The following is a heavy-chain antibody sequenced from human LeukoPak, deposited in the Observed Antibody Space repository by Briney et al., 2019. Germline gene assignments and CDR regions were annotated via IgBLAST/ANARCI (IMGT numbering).Heavy chain of an antibody. J-gene: IGHJ6*03. CDR3: ASAKKDTAMARGVDDYYYYYYMDV. D-gene: IGHD5-18*01. CDR1: GFTFSSYS. V-gene: IGHV3-48*01. Sequence: TGGSLRLSCAASGFTFSSYSMNWVRQAPGKGLEWVSYISSSSSTIYYADSVKGRFTISRDNSKNTLYLQMNSLRAEDTAVYYCASAKKDTAMARGVDDYYYYYYMDVWGKGTTVTVSS. CDR2: ISSSSSTI.